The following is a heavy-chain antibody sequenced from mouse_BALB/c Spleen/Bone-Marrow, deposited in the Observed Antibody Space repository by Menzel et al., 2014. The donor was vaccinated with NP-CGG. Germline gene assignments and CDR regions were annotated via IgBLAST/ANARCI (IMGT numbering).Heavy chain of an antibody. CDR3: ARDDYDDQYYFDY. CDR1: GFTFSSYA. Sequence: EVKLEESGGGFVKPGGSLKLSCAASGFTFSSYAMSWVRQTPEKRLEWVASIRSGGSTYYPDSVKGRFTISRDNARNILYLQMSSLRSEDTAMYYCARDDYDDQYYFDYWGQGTTLTVSS. J-gene: IGHJ2*01. CDR2: IRSGGST. V-gene: IGHV5-6-5*01. D-gene: IGHD2-4*01.